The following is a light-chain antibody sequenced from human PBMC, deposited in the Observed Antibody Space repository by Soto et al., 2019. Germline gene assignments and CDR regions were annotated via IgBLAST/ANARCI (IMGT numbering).Light chain of an antibody. Sequence: DIVLTQSPDSLAVSLGERATINFKSSQSVLYSKNKNYVAWYQQKPGQPPKLLIYWASTRESGVPDRFSGSGSGTDFTLTISSLQAEDVAVYYCQQYYDAPQTFGQGTKVEIK. CDR3: QQYYDAPQT. V-gene: IGKV4-1*01. J-gene: IGKJ1*01. CDR1: QSVLYSKNKNY. CDR2: WAS.